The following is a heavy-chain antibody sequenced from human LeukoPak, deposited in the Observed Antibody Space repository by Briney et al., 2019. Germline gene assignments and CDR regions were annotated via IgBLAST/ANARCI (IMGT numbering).Heavy chain of an antibody. Sequence: ASVKVSCKASGYTFTGYYMHWVRQAPGQGLEWMGRINPNSGGTNYAQKFQGRVTMTRDTSISTAYMELSRLRSDDTAVYYCARAARSRFLFDYWGQETLVTVSS. J-gene: IGHJ4*02. CDR2: INPNSGGT. D-gene: IGHD6-6*01. CDR1: GYTFTGYY. V-gene: IGHV1-2*06. CDR3: ARAARSRFLFDY.